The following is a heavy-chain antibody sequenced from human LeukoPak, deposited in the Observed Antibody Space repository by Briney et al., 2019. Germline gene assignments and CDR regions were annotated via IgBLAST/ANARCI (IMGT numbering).Heavy chain of an antibody. D-gene: IGHD5-24*01. CDR3: ARDAGSAKSRWLPY. Sequence: PSETLSLTCTVSGGSISSSSYYWGWIRQPPGKGLEWIGSIYYSGSTYYNPSLKSRVTISVDTSKNQFSLKLSSVTAADTAVYYCARDAGSAKSRWLPYWGQGTLVTVSS. J-gene: IGHJ4*02. CDR2: IYYSGST. CDR1: GGSISSSSYY. V-gene: IGHV4-39*07.